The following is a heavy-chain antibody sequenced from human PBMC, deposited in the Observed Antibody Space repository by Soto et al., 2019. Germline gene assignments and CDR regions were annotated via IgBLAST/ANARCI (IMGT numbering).Heavy chain of an antibody. CDR1: GFAFTDYY. V-gene: IGHV3-11*06. D-gene: IGHD3-16*01. CDR3: ATEGDGGSYYFGS. Sequence: PGGSLRLSCAASGFAFTDYYMSWIRQAPGKGLEWVSYISYTSRYTNYADSVKGRFTISRDNAKNSLYLQMDSLTAEDTAVYYCATEGDGGSYYFGSWGQGTLVTVSS. J-gene: IGHJ4*02. CDR2: ISYTSRYT.